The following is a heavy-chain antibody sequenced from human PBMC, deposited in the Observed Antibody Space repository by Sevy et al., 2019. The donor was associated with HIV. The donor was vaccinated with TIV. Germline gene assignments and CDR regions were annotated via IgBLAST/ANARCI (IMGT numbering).Heavy chain of an antibody. D-gene: IGHD3-22*01. CDR3: AGASYDSSGSFDAFDI. CDR1: GFTLRTYA. J-gene: IGHJ3*02. CDR2: IFKSGDVT. V-gene: IGHV3-23*01. Sequence: GGSLRLSCVASGFTLRTYAMNWVRQAPGKGLKWVSTIFKSGDVTYYADSVKGRFTIASDNSKNTVYLHMNSLRAEDTALYFCAGASYDSSGSFDAFDIWGQGTMVTVSS.